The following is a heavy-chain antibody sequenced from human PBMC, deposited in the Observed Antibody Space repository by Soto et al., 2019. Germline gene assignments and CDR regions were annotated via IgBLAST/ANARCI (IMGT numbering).Heavy chain of an antibody. V-gene: IGHV3-9*01. CDR1: GFTFDDYA. CDR3: AKDGGGAVAGFYYYYGMDV. Sequence: DVQLVESGGGLVQPGRSLRLSCAASGFTFDDYAMHWVRQAPGKGLEWVSGISWNSGSIGYADSVKGRFTISRDNAKNSLYLQMNSLRAEDTALYYCAKDGGGAVAGFYYYYGMDVWGQGTTVTVSS. D-gene: IGHD6-19*01. J-gene: IGHJ6*02. CDR2: ISWNSGSI.